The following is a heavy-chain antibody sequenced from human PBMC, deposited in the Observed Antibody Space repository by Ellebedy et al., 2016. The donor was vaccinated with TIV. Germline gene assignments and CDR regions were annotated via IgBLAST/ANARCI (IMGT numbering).Heavy chain of an antibody. CDR1: GGSFSGYS. V-gene: IGHV4-34*01. Sequence: SETLSLTCAVYGGSFSGYSWNWIRQPPGKGLEWIGEINHRGSTTYNPSLRSRVTISIDTSKHQFSLGLSSVTAADTAVYYCARGTYQDVDLDHWYFDLWGRGTLVTVSS. D-gene: IGHD2-2*01. CDR3: ARGTYQDVDLDHWYFDL. CDR2: INHRGST. J-gene: IGHJ2*01.